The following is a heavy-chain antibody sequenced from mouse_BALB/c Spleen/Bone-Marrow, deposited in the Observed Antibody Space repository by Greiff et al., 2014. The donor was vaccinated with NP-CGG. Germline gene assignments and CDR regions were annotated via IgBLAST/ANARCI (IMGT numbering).Heavy chain of an antibody. D-gene: IGHD4-1*01. CDR1: GFNIKDTY. V-gene: IGHV14-3*02. CDR2: IDPANGNT. Sequence: VQLQQSGAELVKPGASVKLSCTASGFNIKDTYMHWVKQRPEQGLEWIGRIDPANGNTKYDPKFQGKATITADTSSNTAYLQLSSMKSEDTAVYYCARWEYYAMDYWGQGTSVTVSS. J-gene: IGHJ4*01. CDR3: ARWEYYAMDY.